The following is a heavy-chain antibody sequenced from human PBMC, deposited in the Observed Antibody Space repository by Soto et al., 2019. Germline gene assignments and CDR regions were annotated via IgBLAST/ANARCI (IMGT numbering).Heavy chain of an antibody. CDR1: GGSMSSYY. D-gene: IGHD2-15*01. Sequence: SETLSLTCTVSGGSMSSYYWTWLRQSPGRGLEWIGYISYSGSTYYNPSLKSRVTISADTSKNQFPLRMNSMIAADTAVYYCARADPDASVGYWGQGTLVTVSS. CDR2: ISYSGST. CDR3: ARADPDASVGY. J-gene: IGHJ4*02. V-gene: IGHV4-59*01.